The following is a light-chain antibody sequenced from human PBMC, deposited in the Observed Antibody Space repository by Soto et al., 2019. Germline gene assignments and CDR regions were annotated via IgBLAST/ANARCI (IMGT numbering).Light chain of an antibody. CDR1: QGVSSY. Sequence: IRMTQSPSSLSASTGDRVTITCRASQGVSSYLAWYQQKPGKAPKLLIYAASTLQSGVPSRFSGSGSGTDFTLTISCLQSEDFATYYCQQYYNYPWTFGQGTKVEIK. CDR3: QQYYNYPWT. J-gene: IGKJ1*01. CDR2: AAS. V-gene: IGKV1-8*01.